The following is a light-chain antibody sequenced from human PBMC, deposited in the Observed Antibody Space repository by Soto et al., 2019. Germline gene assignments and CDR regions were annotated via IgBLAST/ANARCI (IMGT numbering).Light chain of an antibody. CDR1: QSVSSNY. Sequence: EIVLTQSPGAQSLSGGESTTLSSRASQSVSSNYLAWYQPKPGQAPRLLIYGASSRATGVPDRFSGSGSGTDFTHTIRRLEPEDFAVYYCQQYGSSYPWTFGQGTKVDIK. CDR3: QQYGSSYPWT. CDR2: GAS. V-gene: IGKV3-20*01. J-gene: IGKJ1*01.